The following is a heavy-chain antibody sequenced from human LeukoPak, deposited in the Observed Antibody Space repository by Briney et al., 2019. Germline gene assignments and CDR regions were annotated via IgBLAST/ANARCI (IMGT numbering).Heavy chain of an antibody. D-gene: IGHD3-16*02. CDR3: AREWGSDPYYFGY. CDR2: ISSSSSYI. J-gene: IGHJ4*02. Sequence: GGSLRLSCAASGFTFSSYSMNWVRQAPGKGLEWVSSISSSSSYIYYADSVKGRFTISRDNAKNSLYLQMNSLRAEDTAVYYCAREWGSDPYYFGYWGQGTLVTVSS. V-gene: IGHV3-21*01. CDR1: GFTFSSYS.